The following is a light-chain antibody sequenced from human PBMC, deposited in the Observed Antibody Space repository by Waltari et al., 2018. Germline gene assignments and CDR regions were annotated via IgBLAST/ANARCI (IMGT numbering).Light chain of an antibody. Sequence: QSTLTQPASVSGSPGRSVTISCTGTSGDVGCFKFYLWYQQYPGKVPKLIIHDVDERPSGVSNRFFGSKSDNTASLTISGLQAEGEADYYCCSYAGSNTLVFGGGTKLTVL. V-gene: IGLV2-23*02. CDR1: SGDVGCFKF. J-gene: IGLJ2*01. CDR2: DVD. CDR3: CSYAGSNTLV.